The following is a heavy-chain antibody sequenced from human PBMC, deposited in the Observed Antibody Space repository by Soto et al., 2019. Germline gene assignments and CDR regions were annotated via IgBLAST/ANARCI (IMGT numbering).Heavy chain of an antibody. D-gene: IGHD3-10*01. CDR3: ARDAHGSGSYWYGAKDGSFDY. CDR1: GYTFTSYA. CDR2: INAGNGNT. J-gene: IGHJ4*02. V-gene: IGHV1-3*01. Sequence: QVQLVQSGAEVKKPGASVKVSCKASGYTFTSYAMHWVRQAPGQRLEWMGWINAGNGNTKYSQKFQGRVTITRDTSASTAYMELSSLRSEDTAVYYCARDAHGSGSYWYGAKDGSFDYWGQGTLVTVSS.